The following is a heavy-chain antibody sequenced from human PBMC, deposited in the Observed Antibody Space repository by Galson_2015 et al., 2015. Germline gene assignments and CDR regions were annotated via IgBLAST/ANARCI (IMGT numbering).Heavy chain of an antibody. D-gene: IGHD2-2*01. J-gene: IGHJ4*02. CDR1: GFTFSSYG. V-gene: IGHV3-33*01. Sequence: SLRLSCAASGFTFSSYGMHWVRQAPGKGLEWVAGIWNGGSNIYYADSVKGRFTISRDNSKNTLYLQMNSLRAEDTAVYYCARGSGGNGPERKCQLPEYQFDYWGQGTLVTVSS. CDR2: IWNGGSNI. CDR3: ARGSGGNGPERKCQLPEYQFDY.